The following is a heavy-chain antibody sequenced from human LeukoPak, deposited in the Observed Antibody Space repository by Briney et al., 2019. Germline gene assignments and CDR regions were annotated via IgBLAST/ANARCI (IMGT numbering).Heavy chain of an antibody. Sequence: ASVKVSCKASGGTFSSYAISWVRQAPGQGLEWMGGIIPIFGTANYAQKFQGRLTVTADESTSTAYMELSSLRSEDTAVYYCARDLGDYYDSSGYWGQGTLVTVSS. V-gene: IGHV1-69*13. D-gene: IGHD3-22*01. J-gene: IGHJ4*02. CDR1: GGTFSSYA. CDR3: ARDLGDYYDSSGY. CDR2: IIPIFGTA.